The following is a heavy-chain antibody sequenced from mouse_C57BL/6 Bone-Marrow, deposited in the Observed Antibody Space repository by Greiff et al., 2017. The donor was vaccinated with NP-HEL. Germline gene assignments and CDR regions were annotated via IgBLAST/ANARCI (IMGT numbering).Heavy chain of an antibody. J-gene: IGHJ4*01. D-gene: IGHD2-1*01. Sequence: VQLQQPGAELVRPGTSVKLSCKASGYTFTSYWMHWVKQRPGQGLEWIGVIDPSDSYTNYNQKFKGKATLTVDTSSSTAYMQLSSLTSEDSAVYYCARIYYGNLYWGQGTSVTVSS. CDR2: IDPSDSYT. V-gene: IGHV1-59*01. CDR1: GYTFTSYW. CDR3: ARIYYGNLY.